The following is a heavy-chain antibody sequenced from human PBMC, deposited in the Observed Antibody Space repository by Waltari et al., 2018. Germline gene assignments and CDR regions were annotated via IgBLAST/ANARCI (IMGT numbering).Heavy chain of an antibody. V-gene: IGHV1-18*01. Sequence: QVQLVQSGAEVRKPGASVKVSCKASRYTFTSRGIAWVRQARGEGLEWIGWINTSKGDTEYGQGIQERGTISTDKSPSTASMDLGSLSSGDTAMYFCARVSIAASGDFYFDYWGQGTLVTVSS. CDR1: RYTFTSRG. CDR2: INTSKGDT. D-gene: IGHD6-13*01. CDR3: ARVSIAASGDFYFDY. J-gene: IGHJ4*02.